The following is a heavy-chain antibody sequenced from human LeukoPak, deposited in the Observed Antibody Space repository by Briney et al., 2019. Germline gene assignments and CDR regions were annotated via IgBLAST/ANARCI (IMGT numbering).Heavy chain of an antibody. CDR1: GYTFTSYN. J-gene: IGHJ4*02. CDR2: INTGGGGT. V-gene: IGHV1-46*01. Sequence: ASVKVSCKASGYTFTSYNMHWVRQAPGQGLEWMGFINTGGGGTSYAQKFQGGVAMTRDTSTTTVYMELSRLRSEDTAVYYCARERGYSYHFDSWGQGTLVTVSP. CDR3: ARERGYSYHFDS. D-gene: IGHD5-18*01.